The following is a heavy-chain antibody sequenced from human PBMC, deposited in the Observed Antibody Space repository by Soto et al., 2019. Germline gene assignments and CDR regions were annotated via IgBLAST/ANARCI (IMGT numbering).Heavy chain of an antibody. CDR3: ARAYGGFDNGLDV. V-gene: IGHV4-59*01. Sequence: SETLSLTCTVSGDSIRSYYWTWIRQPPGKGLELIGYIYYSGSTRYNPSLKSRVTISVDMSKNQFSLKLSSVIAADTAVYYCARAYGGFDNGLDVRGQGTAVTVSS. J-gene: IGHJ6*02. CDR1: GDSIRSYY. D-gene: IGHD5-12*01. CDR2: IYYSGST.